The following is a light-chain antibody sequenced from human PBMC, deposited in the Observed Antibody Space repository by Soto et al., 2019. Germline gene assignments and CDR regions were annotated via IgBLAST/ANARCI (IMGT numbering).Light chain of an antibody. Sequence: IVVTQSPATLSVSPGERVTLSCRAGQGVGSNLAWYQQRPGQAPRLLIYDASTRATGIPDRFSGSGSGTDFTLTISSLQSEDFAVYYCQQFNIWPHMLSFGGGTKLE. V-gene: IGKV3-15*01. J-gene: IGKJ4*01. CDR1: QGVGSN. CDR2: DAS. CDR3: QQFNIWPHMLS.